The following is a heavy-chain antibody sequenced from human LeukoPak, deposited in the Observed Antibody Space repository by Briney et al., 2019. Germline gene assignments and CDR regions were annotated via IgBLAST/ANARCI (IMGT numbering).Heavy chain of an antibody. J-gene: IGHJ3*02. CDR1: GGSISSYY. CDR2: IYTSGST. V-gene: IGHV4-4*07. CDR3: ARTVGATWNDAFDI. Sequence: SETLSLTCTVSGGSISSYYWSWIRQPAGKGLEWIGRIYTSGSTNYNPSLKSRVTMSVDTSKNQFSLKLSSETAADTAVYYCARTVGATWNDAFDIWGQGTMVTVSS. D-gene: IGHD1-26*01.